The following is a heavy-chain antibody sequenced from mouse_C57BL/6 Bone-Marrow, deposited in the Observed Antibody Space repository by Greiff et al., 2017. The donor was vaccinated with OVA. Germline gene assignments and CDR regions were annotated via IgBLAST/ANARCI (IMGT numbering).Heavy chain of an antibody. J-gene: IGHJ2*01. CDR1: GYTFTDYY. CDR3: ARRDY. Sequence: QVQLQQSGAELVRPGASAKLSCKASGYTFTDYYINWVKQRPGQGLEWIARIYPGSGNTYYNEKFKGKATLTAEKSSSTAYMQLSSLTSEDSAVYFCARRDYWGQGTTLTVSS. V-gene: IGHV1-76*01. CDR2: IYPGSGNT.